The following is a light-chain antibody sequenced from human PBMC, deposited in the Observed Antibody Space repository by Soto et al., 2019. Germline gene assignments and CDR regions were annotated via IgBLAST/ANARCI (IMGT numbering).Light chain of an antibody. J-gene: IGLJ1*01. CDR1: SSDVGAYNF. V-gene: IGLV2-14*01. CDR3: SSYTTSAPYV. CDR2: EVT. Sequence: QSVLPQPASVSGSPGQSITISCTGTSSDVGAYNFVSWYQHHPGRAPKLIIYEVTIRPSGVSNRFSGSKSGNTASLTISGLQAEDEADYYCSSYTTSAPYVFGSGTKLTVL.